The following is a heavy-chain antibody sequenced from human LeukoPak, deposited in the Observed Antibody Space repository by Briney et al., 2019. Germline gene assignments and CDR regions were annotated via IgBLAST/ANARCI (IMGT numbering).Heavy chain of an antibody. Sequence: SETLSLTCTVSGYSISSGYHWGWIRQPPGKGLEWIGSIYHSGSTYYNPSLKSRVTISVDTSKNQFSLKLSSVTAADTAVYYCARDAGAAAGTLYDYWGQGTLVTVSS. J-gene: IGHJ4*02. CDR2: IYHSGST. CDR3: ARDAGAAAGTLYDY. CDR1: GYSISSGYH. V-gene: IGHV4-38-2*02. D-gene: IGHD6-13*01.